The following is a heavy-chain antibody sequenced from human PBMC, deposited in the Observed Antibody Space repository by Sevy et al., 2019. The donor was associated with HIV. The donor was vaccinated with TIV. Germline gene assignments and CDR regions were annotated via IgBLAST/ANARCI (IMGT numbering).Heavy chain of an antibody. J-gene: IGHJ3*02. CDR3: AKEMYYYDSSGRPEGAFDI. CDR2: ISGSGGST. Sequence: GGSLRLSCAASGFTFSSYAMSWVRQAPGKGLEWVSAISGSGGSTYHAESVKGRFTISRDNSKNTLYLQMNSLRAEDTAVYYCAKEMYYYDSSGRPEGAFDIWGQGTMVTVSS. D-gene: IGHD3-22*01. V-gene: IGHV3-23*01. CDR1: GFTFSSYA.